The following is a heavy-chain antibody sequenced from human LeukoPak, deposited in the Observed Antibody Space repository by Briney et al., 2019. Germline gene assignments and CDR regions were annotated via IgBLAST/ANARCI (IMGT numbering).Heavy chain of an antibody. CDR2: MWYDGSTK. CDR1: GFTFSSYG. CDR3: AKDGAASTYFDY. J-gene: IGHJ4*02. Sequence: GGSLRLSCAASGFTFSSYGMHWVRQAPGKGLEWVAVMWYDGSTKYYADSVKGRFTISRDNSKNTLYLQMDSLRAEDTAVYYCAKDGAASTYFDYWGPGALVTVSS. D-gene: IGHD4/OR15-4a*01. V-gene: IGHV3-33*06.